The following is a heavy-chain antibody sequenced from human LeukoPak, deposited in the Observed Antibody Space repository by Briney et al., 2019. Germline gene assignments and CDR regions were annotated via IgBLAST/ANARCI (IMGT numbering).Heavy chain of an antibody. CDR3: ARGGSDY. CDR1: GYTLSGYY. V-gene: IGHV1-2*06. Sequence: EASVKVSCKASGYTLSGYYIHWVRQAPGQGLEWMGRVNPNSGDSNSAQKFQDRVTMTRDTSISTAYMELSRLTSDDTAIYYCARGGSDYWGQGTLVTVSS. D-gene: IGHD3-10*01. CDR2: VNPNSGDS. J-gene: IGHJ4*02.